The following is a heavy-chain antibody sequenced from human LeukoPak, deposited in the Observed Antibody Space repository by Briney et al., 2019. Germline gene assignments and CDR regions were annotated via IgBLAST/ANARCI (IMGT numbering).Heavy chain of an antibody. CDR1: GFSVSSNY. CDR2: IYSGGST. D-gene: IGHD6-19*01. Sequence: GGSLRLSCAASGFSVSSNYMTWVRQAPGKGLEWVSVIYSGGSTHYADSVKGRFTISRDNSKNTLYLQMNSLRAEDTAVYYCARTLADAVYYFDYWGQGTLVTVSS. CDR3: ARTLADAVYYFDY. J-gene: IGHJ4*02. V-gene: IGHV3-66*01.